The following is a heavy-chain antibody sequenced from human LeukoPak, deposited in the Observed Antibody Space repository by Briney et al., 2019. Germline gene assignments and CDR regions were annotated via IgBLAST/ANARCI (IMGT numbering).Heavy chain of an antibody. CDR1: GYTFTSYG. J-gene: IGHJ5*02. CDR3: ARSVGRWAAASNRSWWFDP. V-gene: IGHV1-18*01. D-gene: IGHD6-25*01. CDR2: ISAYNGNT. Sequence: ASVKVSCKASGYTFTSYGISWVRQAPGQGLEWMGWISAYNGNTNYAQKLQGRVTMTTDTSTSTAYMELRSLRSDDTAVYYCARSVGRWAAASNRSWWFDPWGQGTLVTVSS.